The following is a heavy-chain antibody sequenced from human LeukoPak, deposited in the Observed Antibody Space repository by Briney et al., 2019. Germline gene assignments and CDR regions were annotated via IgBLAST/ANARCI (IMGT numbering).Heavy chain of an antibody. J-gene: IGHJ5*02. CDR3: ASLDTAMVLFDP. CDR1: GFTFSSYW. Sequence: GGSLRLSCAASGFTFSSYWMNWVRQAPGKGLEWVSYISSSGSTIYYADSVKGRFTISRDNAKNSLYLQMNSLRAEDTAVYYCASLDTAMVLFDPWGQGTLVTVSS. D-gene: IGHD5-18*01. CDR2: ISSSGSTI. V-gene: IGHV3-48*04.